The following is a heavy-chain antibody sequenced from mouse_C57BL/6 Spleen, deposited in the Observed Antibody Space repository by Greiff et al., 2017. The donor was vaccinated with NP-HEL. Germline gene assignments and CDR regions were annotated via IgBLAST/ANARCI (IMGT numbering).Heavy chain of an antibody. CDR1: GYTFTSYW. Sequence: QVQLQQPGAELVKPGASVKLSCTASGYTFTSYWMHWVKQRPGQGLEWIGMIHPNSGSTNYNEKFKSKATLTVDKSSSTAYMQLSSLTSEDSAVYYGARGYYGSSSYWYFDVWGTGTTVTVSS. D-gene: IGHD1-1*01. V-gene: IGHV1-64*01. J-gene: IGHJ1*03. CDR3: ARGYYGSSSYWYFDV. CDR2: IHPNSGST.